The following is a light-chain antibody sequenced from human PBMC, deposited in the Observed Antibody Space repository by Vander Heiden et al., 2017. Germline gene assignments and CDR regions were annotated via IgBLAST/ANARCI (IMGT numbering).Light chain of an antibody. CDR3: QQRSNWPT. CDR1: QSVSSY. CDR2: DAS. J-gene: IGKJ4*01. Sequence: ELVLTQSPATLSLSPGERATLSCRAGQSVSSYLAWYQQKPGQAPRLLIYDASNRATGIPARFSGSGSGTDFTLTISSLEPEDFAVYYCQQRSNWPTFGGGTKVEIK. V-gene: IGKV3-11*01.